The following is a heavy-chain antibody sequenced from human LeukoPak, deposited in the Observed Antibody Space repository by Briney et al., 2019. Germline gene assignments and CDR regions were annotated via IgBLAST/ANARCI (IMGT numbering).Heavy chain of an antibody. Sequence: ASETLSLTCTVSGGSISSYYWSWIRQPPGKGLEWIGYIYYGGSTNYNPSLKSRVTISVDTSKNQFSLKLSSETAADTAVYYCARDSYFDYWGQGTLVTVSS. J-gene: IGHJ4*02. CDR1: GGSISSYY. CDR3: ARDSYFDY. V-gene: IGHV4-59*01. CDR2: IYYGGST.